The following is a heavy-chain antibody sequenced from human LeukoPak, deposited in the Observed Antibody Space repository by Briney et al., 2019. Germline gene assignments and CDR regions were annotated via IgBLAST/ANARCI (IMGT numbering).Heavy chain of an antibody. CDR3: AKDHSYYDSSGYQYYFDY. CDR2: ISGSGGST. J-gene: IGHJ4*02. D-gene: IGHD3-22*01. V-gene: IGHV3-23*01. Sequence: AGGSLRLFCAASGFTFSSYGMSWVRQAPGKGLEWVSAISGSGGSTYYADSVKGRFTISRDNSKNTLYLQMNSLRGEDTAVYYCAKDHSYYDSSGYQYYFDYWGQGTLVSVSS. CDR1: GFTFSSYG.